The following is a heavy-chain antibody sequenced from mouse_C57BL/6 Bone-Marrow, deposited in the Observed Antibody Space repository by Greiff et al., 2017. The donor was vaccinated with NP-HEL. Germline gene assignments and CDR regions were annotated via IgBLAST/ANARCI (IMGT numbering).Heavy chain of an antibody. CDR1: GFSLTSYG. J-gene: IGHJ1*03. V-gene: IGHV2-2*01. CDR3: ARENPYGSSYTGYFDV. Sequence: VHLVESGPGLVQPSQSLSITCTVSGFSLTSYGVHWVRQSPGKGLEWLGVIWRGGSTDYNAAFISRLSISKDNSNSQVFFKMNSLQADDTAIYYCARENPYGSSYTGYFDVWGTGTTVTVSS. D-gene: IGHD1-1*01. CDR2: IWRGGST.